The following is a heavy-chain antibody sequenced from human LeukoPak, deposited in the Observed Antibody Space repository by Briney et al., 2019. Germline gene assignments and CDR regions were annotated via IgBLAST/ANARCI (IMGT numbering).Heavy chain of an antibody. D-gene: IGHD6-13*01. Sequence: SETLSFTCTVYGGSINSDNNYWTWVRRRPGKGLERIGYSSYTRNSYYRPSLRSRLTFSLDRSGNQFPLRLSSQSAADTAVSYCTRAGCHGYCSNREGNWFDPWGQGTLVTVSS. CDR1: GGSINSDNNY. J-gene: IGHJ5*02. CDR2: SSYTRNS. V-gene: IGHV4-31*03. CDR3: TRAGCHGYCSNREGNWFDP.